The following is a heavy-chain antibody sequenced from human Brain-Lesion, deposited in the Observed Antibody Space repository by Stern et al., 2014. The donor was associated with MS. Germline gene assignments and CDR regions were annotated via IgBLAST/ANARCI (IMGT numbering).Heavy chain of an antibody. CDR2: INPNTCGP. CDR3: ARDQRGITIFGVVTDYYYLGMDV. V-gene: IGHV1-2*02. D-gene: IGHD3-3*01. CDR1: GYILTGYY. J-gene: IGHJ6*02. Sequence: VQLVESGAEVKKPGASVKVSCKASGYILTGYYIHWVRQAPGQGLEWMAWINPNTCGPKDAQKVQGRVTMSRDTSISTAYVELSSLTSDDTAVYYCARDQRGITIFGVVTDYYYLGMDVWGQGTTVTVSS.